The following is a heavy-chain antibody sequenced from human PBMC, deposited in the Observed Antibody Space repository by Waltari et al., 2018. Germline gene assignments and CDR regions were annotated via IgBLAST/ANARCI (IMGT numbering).Heavy chain of an antibody. Sequence: QVQLVQSGAEVKKPGASGKVSCKASGYTFTSYAMTWVRQAPGQRREGMGWINAGNGNTKYSQKFQGRVTITRDTSASTAYMELSSLRSEDTAVYYCARGEYYDYVWGSYRYYDAFDIWGQGTMVTVSS. CDR1: GYTFTSYA. CDR2: INAGNGNT. D-gene: IGHD3-16*02. CDR3: ARGEYYDYVWGSYRYYDAFDI. J-gene: IGHJ3*02. V-gene: IGHV1-3*01.